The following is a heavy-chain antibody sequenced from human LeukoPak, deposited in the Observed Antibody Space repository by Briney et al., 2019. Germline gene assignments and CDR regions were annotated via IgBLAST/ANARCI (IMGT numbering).Heavy chain of an antibody. V-gene: IGHV3-7*01. CDR1: GFTFSSYC. CDR2: IKQDGSQH. D-gene: IGHD2-2*02. CDR3: ARGRLPSAIFEPFDY. J-gene: IGHJ4*02. Sequence: GRSLRLSCAASGFTFSSYCMSWVRQAPGKGLEWVASIKQDGSQHYYVDSVKGRFTISRDNAKNSLYLQMNSLRPEDTSVYYCARGRLPSAIFEPFDYWGQGALVTVSS.